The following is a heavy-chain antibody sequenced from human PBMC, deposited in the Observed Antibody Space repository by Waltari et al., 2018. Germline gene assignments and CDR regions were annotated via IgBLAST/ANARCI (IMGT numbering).Heavy chain of an antibody. CDR1: GFSFGDYV. CDR3: TRNVFSDY. Sequence: EVQLVESGGGLVQRGQSLRLSCTTSGFSFGDYVMTWVRQAPGKGLEWVGFIRNQAYGGTAEYAASVKGRFTISRDDSKGNVYLEMNSLRTEDTAVYFCTRNVFSDYWGQGSLVTVSS. J-gene: IGHJ4*02. CDR2: IRNQAYGGTA. V-gene: IGHV3-49*04.